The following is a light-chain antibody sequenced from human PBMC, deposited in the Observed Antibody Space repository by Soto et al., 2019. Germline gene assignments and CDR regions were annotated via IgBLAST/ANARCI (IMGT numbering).Light chain of an antibody. V-gene: IGKV3D-11*02. Sequence: EIVLTQSPATLSLSPGGRATLSCRASQSVSSNLAWYQQKPGQAPRLLIYDVSNRATGIPARFSGSGSGTDFTLTISSLEPEDFAIYYCQQRNYWQVTFGQGTRLEIK. J-gene: IGKJ5*01. CDR2: DVS. CDR1: QSVSSN. CDR3: QQRNYWQVT.